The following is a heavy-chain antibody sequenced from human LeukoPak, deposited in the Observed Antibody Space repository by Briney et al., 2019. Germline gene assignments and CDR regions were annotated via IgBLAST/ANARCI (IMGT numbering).Heavy chain of an antibody. D-gene: IGHD6-13*01. CDR2: IYYSGST. V-gene: IGHV4-34*01. Sequence: PSETLSLTCAVYGGSFSGYYWSWIRQPPGKGLEWIGSIYYSGSTYYNPSLKSRVTISVDTSKNQFSLKLSSVTAADTAVYYCARDQWGVAAAGNVFDYWGQGTLVTVSS. J-gene: IGHJ4*02. CDR1: GGSFSGYY. CDR3: ARDQWGVAAAGNVFDY.